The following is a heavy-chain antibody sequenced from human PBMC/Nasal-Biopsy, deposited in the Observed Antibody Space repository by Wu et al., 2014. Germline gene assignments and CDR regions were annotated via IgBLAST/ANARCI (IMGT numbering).Heavy chain of an antibody. CDR1: GFSGFTFSSYG. CDR2: ISYDGSKK. D-gene: IGHD3-10*01. Sequence: LRLSCAASGFSGFTFSSYGMHWVRQAPGKGLEWLASISYDGSKKYYEDSVKGRFTISRDNSKNTLYLEVDSLRREDTAVYYCAKDRVTYYYLDTFDVWAKGQRSPSLQ. CDR3: AKDRVTYYYLDTFDV. V-gene: IGHV3-30*18. J-gene: IGHJ3*01.